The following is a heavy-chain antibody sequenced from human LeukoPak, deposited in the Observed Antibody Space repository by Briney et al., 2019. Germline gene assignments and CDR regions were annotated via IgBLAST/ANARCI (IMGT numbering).Heavy chain of an antibody. CDR2: IYSGGST. D-gene: IGHD3-22*01. CDR3: AREVFYDSSGYYSEP. J-gene: IGHJ5*02. V-gene: IGHV3-53*01. Sequence: QPGGPLRLSCAASGLTVSSNYMSWVRQAPGKGLEWVSLIYSGGSTYYADSVKGRFTISRDNSKNTLYLQMNSLRAEDTAVYYCAREVFYDSSGYYSEPWGQGTLVTVSS. CDR1: GLTVSSNY.